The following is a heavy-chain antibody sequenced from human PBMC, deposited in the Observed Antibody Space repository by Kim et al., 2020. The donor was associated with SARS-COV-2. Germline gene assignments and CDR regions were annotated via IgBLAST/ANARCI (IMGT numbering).Heavy chain of an antibody. CDR1: GFTFSSYA. CDR3: ARPADYYDSSGYYLMGAFDI. D-gene: IGHD3-22*01. V-gene: IGHV3-30*04. Sequence: GGSLRLSCAASGFTFSSYAMHWVRQAPGKGLEWVAVISYDGSNKYYADSVKGRFTISRDNSKNTLYLQMNSLRAEDTAVYYCARPADYYDSSGYYLMGAFDIWGQGTMVTVSS. J-gene: IGHJ3*02. CDR2: ISYDGSNK.